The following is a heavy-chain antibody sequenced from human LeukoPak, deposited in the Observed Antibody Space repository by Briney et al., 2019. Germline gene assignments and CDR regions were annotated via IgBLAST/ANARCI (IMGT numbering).Heavy chain of an antibody. J-gene: IGHJ1*01. CDR2: IHPASGGT. CDR1: GYTFTGYY. CDR3: ARLAAVPD. V-gene: IGHV1-2*02. D-gene: IGHD6-19*01. Sequence: ASVKLSYKASGYTFTGYYLHLVRRAPGQGLEWMGWIHPASGGTSYAQKFQGRVTMTRDTSVSTAYMELSSLRSDDTAVYYCARLAAVPDWGQGTLVIVSS.